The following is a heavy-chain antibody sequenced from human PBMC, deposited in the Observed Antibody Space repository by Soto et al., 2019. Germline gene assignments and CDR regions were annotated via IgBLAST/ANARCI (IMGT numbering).Heavy chain of an antibody. CDR3: VRTSYYDSTGYYNMDV. CDR1: AGSVISSNW. CDR2: IHHSETT. V-gene: IGHV4-4*02. J-gene: IGHJ6*02. Sequence: SETLSLTCVVSAGSVISSNWWAWVRRSPGKGLEWIGEIHHSETTNYNPSLESRVTISVDKSKNQFSLQLASVTAADTALYYCVRTSYYDSTGYYNMDVWGQGTTVTVSS. D-gene: IGHD3-22*01.